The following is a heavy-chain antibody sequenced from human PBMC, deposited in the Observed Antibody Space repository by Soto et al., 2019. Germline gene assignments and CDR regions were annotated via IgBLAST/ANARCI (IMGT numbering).Heavy chain of an antibody. D-gene: IGHD3-10*01. Sequence: EVQLVESGGGLVQPGGSLRLSCAASGFSFERYWMHWVRQAPGKGLMWVARIDKDGAVTNYAESVKGRFTISRDNAKNTLDLQMNSLRAEDSALYYCARVDLDSWQVTLGSWGQGTLVTVSS. CDR3: ARVDLDSWQVTLGS. CDR1: GFSFERYW. CDR2: IDKDGAVT. V-gene: IGHV3-74*01. J-gene: IGHJ5*02.